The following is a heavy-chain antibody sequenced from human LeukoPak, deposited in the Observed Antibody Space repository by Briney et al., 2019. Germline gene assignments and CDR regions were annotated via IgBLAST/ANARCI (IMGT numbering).Heavy chain of an antibody. CDR3: AKDSRNYYDSSGYYSIFDY. D-gene: IGHD3-22*01. CDR1: GFTFSSYA. CDR2: ISGSGGST. Sequence: GGSLRLSCAASGFTFSSYAMSWVRQAPGKGLEWVSAISGSGGSTYYADSVKGRFTISRDNSKNTLYLQTNSLRAEDTAVYYCAKDSRNYYDSSGYYSIFDYWGQGTLVTVSS. J-gene: IGHJ4*02. V-gene: IGHV3-23*01.